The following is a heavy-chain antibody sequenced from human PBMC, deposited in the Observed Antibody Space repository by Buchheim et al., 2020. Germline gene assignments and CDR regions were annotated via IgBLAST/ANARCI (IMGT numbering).Heavy chain of an antibody. J-gene: IGHJ4*02. D-gene: IGHD6-6*01. V-gene: IGHV3-15*01. Sequence: EVQLVESGGGLVKPGGSLRLSCVASGFTFSNAWMSWVCQAPGKGMEWVGRIKSKTDGGTTDYAAPVKGRFTISRDDSKNTLYLQMNSLKTEDTAEYYCTTRLYSSSSGDYWGQGTL. CDR2: IKSKTDGGTT. CDR1: GFTFSNAW. CDR3: TTRLYSSSSGDY.